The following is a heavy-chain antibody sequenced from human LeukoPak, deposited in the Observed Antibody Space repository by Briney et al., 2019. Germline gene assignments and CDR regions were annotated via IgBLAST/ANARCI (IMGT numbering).Heavy chain of an antibody. CDR1: GFTFSNYW. CDR3: ARDPTTSQGSDAFDI. Sequence: PGGSLRLSCAASGFTFSNYWMGWVRQAPGKGLEWVANIKPDGSEKYYVDSVKGRFTISRDNAKKSLNLQMSSLRAEDTAVYYCARDPTTSQGSDAFDIWGQGTRVTVSS. D-gene: IGHD1-1*01. V-gene: IGHV3-7*01. CDR2: IKPDGSEK. J-gene: IGHJ3*02.